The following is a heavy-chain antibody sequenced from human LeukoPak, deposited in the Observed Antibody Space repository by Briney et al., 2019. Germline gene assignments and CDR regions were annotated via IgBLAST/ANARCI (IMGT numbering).Heavy chain of an antibody. CDR2: INPNSGGT. CDR1: GYTFTGYY. J-gene: IGHJ4*02. CDR3: ARVSYYYDSSSDY. D-gene: IGHD3-22*01. V-gene: IGHV1-2*02. Sequence: ASVKVSCKASGYTFTGYYMHWVRQAPGQGLEWMGWINPNSGGTNYAQKFQGRVTMTRDTSISTAYMELSRLRSDDTAVYYCARVSYYYDSSSDYWGQGTLVTVSS.